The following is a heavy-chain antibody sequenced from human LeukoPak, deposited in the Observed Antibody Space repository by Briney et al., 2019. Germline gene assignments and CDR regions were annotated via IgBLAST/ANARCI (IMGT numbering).Heavy chain of an antibody. D-gene: IGHD3-22*01. V-gene: IGHV1-18*01. CDR2: ISAYNGNT. CDR3: ARERRGWDSSGYYTYFDY. Sequence: GASVKVSCKASGYTFTSYGISWVRQAPGQGLEWMGWISAYNGNTNYAQKLQGRVTMTTDTSTSTAYMELRSLRSDDTAVYYCARERRGWDSSGYYTYFDYWGQGTLVTVSS. J-gene: IGHJ4*02. CDR1: GYTFTSYG.